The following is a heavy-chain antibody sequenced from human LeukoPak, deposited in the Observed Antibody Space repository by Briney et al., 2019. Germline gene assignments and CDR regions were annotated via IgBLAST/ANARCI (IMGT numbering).Heavy chain of an antibody. CDR1: GFTFSSYG. J-gene: IGHJ4*02. V-gene: IGHV3-30*02. Sequence: GGSLRLSCAASGFTFSSYGMHWVRQAPGKGLEWVAFIRYDGSNKYYADSVKGRFTISRDNSKNTLYLQMNSLRAEDTAVYYCAKVKSFLQQLVKGDYWGQGTLVTVSS. CDR2: IRYDGSNK. CDR3: AKVKSFLQQLVKGDY. D-gene: IGHD6-13*01.